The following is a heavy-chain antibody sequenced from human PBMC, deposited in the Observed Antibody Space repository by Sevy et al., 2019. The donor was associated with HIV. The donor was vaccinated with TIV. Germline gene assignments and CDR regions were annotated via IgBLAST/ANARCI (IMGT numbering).Heavy chain of an antibody. CDR1: GFTFSVYA. CDR3: AREAYYYDSREENWFDP. V-gene: IGHV3-48*02. D-gene: IGHD3-22*01. Sequence: GGSLRLSCKPSGFTFSVYAMHWVRQAPGKGLEWVSSISRTATTYYADSVRDRFAMSRDNAKNLLYLEMNSLRDEDTAVYYCAREAYYYDSREENWFDPWGQGTLVTVSS. CDR2: ISRTATT. J-gene: IGHJ5*02.